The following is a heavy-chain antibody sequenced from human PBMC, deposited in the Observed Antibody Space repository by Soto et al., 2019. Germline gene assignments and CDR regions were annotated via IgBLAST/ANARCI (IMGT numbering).Heavy chain of an antibody. V-gene: IGHV3-11*04. J-gene: IGHJ6*02. CDR1: GFTFSDYY. Sequence: GGSLRLSCAASGFTFSDYYMSWIRQAPGKGLEWVAYISSSGSTLYYAGSVKGRFTISRDNSKNTLYLQMNSLRPEDTAVYYCEREVYSSSWYKRGYFYYGMDVWGQGTTVTVSS. CDR2: ISSSGSTL. D-gene: IGHD6-13*01. CDR3: EREVYSSSWYKRGYFYYGMDV.